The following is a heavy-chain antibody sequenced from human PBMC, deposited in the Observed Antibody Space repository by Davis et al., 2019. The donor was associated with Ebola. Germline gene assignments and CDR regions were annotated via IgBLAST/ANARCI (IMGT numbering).Heavy chain of an antibody. D-gene: IGHD3-16*01. V-gene: IGHV1-46*01. Sequence: ASVKVSCKASGYSFTNYYIHWLRQAPGQGLEWMGIINPSGGSTNYAQKFQGRVTMTRDTSTSTVYMELSSLRSDDTAIYYRARVWGYNYDYWGQGTLVTVSS. CDR1: GYSFTNYY. CDR3: ARVWGYNYDY. CDR2: INPSGGST. J-gene: IGHJ4*02.